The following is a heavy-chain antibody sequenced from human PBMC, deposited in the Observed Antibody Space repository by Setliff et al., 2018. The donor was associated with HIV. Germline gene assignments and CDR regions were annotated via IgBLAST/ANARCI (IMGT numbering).Heavy chain of an antibody. J-gene: IGHJ6*03. CDR3: ARETYYYDNPQYYYYYMDV. D-gene: IGHD3-22*01. V-gene: IGHV4-4*09. Sequence: SETLSLTCTVSGHSITRGYYWSWVRQPPGKGLEWIGYIYTSGSTNYNPSLRSRVTISIDTSKNQFSLKLRSVTAADTAVYYCARETYYYDNPQYYYYYMDVWGKGTTVTVSS. CDR1: GHSITRGYY. CDR2: IYTSGST.